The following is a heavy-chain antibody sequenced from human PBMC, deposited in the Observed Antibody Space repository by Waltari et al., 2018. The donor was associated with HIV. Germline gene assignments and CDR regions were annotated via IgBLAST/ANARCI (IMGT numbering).Heavy chain of an antibody. CDR3: AREFYYDSTGYNSGFDY. D-gene: IGHD3-22*01. J-gene: IGHJ4*02. Sequence: QVHLEASGGGLVQTGRYLRFSRAAAGFRFRPYVMHLVRQAPGKGLEWVADISYDGSHKYHADSVKGRFTISRENSRNTLYLQMNSLRPEDTAVYFCAREFYYDSTGYNSGFDYWGQGTLVTVSS. CDR1: GFRFRPYV. CDR2: ISYDGSHK. V-gene: IGHV3-30*11.